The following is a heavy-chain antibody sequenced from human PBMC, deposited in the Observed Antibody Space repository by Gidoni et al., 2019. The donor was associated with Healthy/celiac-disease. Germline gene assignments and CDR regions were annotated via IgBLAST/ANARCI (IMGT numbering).Heavy chain of an antibody. CDR1: GFTFSNAW. D-gene: IGHD3-22*01. J-gene: IGHJ4*02. CDR3: TPGETYYYDSSGYYYFDY. CDR2: IKSKTDGGTT. Sequence: EVQLVESGGGLVKPGGSLRLSCGASGFTFSNAWMSWVRQAQGKGLEWVGLIKSKTDGGTTDYAAPVKGRFTISRDDSKNTLYLQMNSLKTEDTAVYYCTPGETYYYDSSGYYYFDYWGQGTLVTVSS. V-gene: IGHV3-15*01.